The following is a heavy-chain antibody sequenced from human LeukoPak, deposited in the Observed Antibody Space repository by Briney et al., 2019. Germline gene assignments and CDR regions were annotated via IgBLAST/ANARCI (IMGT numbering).Heavy chain of an antibody. D-gene: IGHD5-18*01. CDR1: GGSFSGYY. J-gene: IGHJ3*02. Sequence: SETLSLTCAVYGGSFSGYYWSWIRQPPGKGLEWIGEINHSGSTNYNPSFKSRVTISVDTSKNQFSLKLSSVTAADTAVYYCARGRRYSYGYDAFDIWGQGTMVTVSS. CDR2: INHSGST. CDR3: ARGRRYSYGYDAFDI. V-gene: IGHV4-34*01.